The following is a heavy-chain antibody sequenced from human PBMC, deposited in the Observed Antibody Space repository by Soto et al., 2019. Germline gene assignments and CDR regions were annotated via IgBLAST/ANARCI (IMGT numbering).Heavy chain of an antibody. V-gene: IGHV3-30-3*01. CDR2: ISYDGSNK. D-gene: IGHD2-15*01. CDR1: GFTFSRHA. J-gene: IGHJ4*02. Sequence: PGGSLRLSCAASGFTFSRHAMHWVRQTPGKGLEWVAVISYDGSNKYYADSVKGRFTISRDNSKNTLYLQMNSLRPEDTAVYFCARETVVVAATRAFDFWGQGTLVTVSS. CDR3: ARETVVVAATRAFDF.